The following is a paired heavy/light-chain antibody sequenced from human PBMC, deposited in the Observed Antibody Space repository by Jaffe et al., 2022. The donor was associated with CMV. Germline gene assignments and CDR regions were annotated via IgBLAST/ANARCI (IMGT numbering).Light chain of an antibody. CDR3: QQYNFFPYT. J-gene: IGKJ2*01. V-gene: IGKV1-5*03. Sequence: DIQMTQTPSTLSTSVGDRVTITCRASQSVSTWLAWYQQKPGKAPKVLIYKASSLESGVPSRFSGSGSGTEFTLTISSLQPDDFATYYCQQYNFFPYTFGQGTKLEIK. CDR2: KAS. CDR1: QSVSTW.
Heavy chain of an antibody. J-gene: IGHJ4*02. D-gene: IGHD3-22*01. CDR2: ISWQTDNI. CDR1: GFTFNDYV. V-gene: IGHV3-9*01. CDR3: ANARDHYDSSPAN. Sequence: EVQLVESGGGLVQPGRSLRLSCAASGFTFNDYVMHWVRQAPGKGLEWVSGISWQTDNIGYADSVKGRFTISRDNAKNSLYLQMNSLRTEDTALYYCANARDHYDSSPANWGQGTLVTVSS.